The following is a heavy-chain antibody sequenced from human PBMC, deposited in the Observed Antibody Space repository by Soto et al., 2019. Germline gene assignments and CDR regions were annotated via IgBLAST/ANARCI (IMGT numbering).Heavy chain of an antibody. V-gene: IGHV3-49*03. Sequence: GGSLRLSCTASGFTVGDYAMSWFRQAPGKGLEWVGFIRSKAYGGTTEYAASVKGRFTISRDDSKSIAYLQMNSLKTEDTAVYYCTRRADYGDYEVIDYWGQGTLVTVSS. D-gene: IGHD4-17*01. J-gene: IGHJ4*02. CDR2: IRSKAYGGTT. CDR1: GFTVGDYA. CDR3: TRRADYGDYEVIDY.